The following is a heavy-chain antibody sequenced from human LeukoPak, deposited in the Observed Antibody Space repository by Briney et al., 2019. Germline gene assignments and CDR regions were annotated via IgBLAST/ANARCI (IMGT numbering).Heavy chain of an antibody. CDR3: ARDWRPYYDFWSGPPEV. Sequence: SQTLSLTCTVSGGSISSGSYYWSWIRQPAGKGLEWIGRIYASGSTNYNPSLKSRVTMSVDTSKNQFSLKLSSVTAADTAVYYCARDWRPYYDFWSGPPEVWGKGTTVTVSS. J-gene: IGHJ6*04. CDR2: IYASGST. D-gene: IGHD3-3*01. V-gene: IGHV4-61*02. CDR1: GGSISSGSYY.